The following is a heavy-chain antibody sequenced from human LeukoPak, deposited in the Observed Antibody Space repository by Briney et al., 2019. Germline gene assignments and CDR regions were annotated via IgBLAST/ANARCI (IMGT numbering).Heavy chain of an antibody. CDR1: GYTFTGYY. CDR2: INPNSGGT. V-gene: IGHV1-2*02. J-gene: IGHJ6*03. Sequence: GASVKVSCKASGYTFTGYYMHWVRQAPGQGLEWMGWINPNSGGTNYAQKFQGRVTMTRDTSISTAYMELSRLRSDDTAVYYCARDGRPAITIFGVVIENYYYYMDVWGKGTTVTVSS. CDR3: ARDGRPAITIFGVVIENYYYYMDV. D-gene: IGHD3-3*01.